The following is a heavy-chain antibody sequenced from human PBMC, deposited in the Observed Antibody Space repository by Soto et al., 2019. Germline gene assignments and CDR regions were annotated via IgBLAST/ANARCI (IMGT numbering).Heavy chain of an antibody. CDR1: GYTFTSYG. CDR3: ARKDYYDSSGSIDDY. D-gene: IGHD3-22*01. J-gene: IGHJ4*02. CDR2: ISAYNGNT. V-gene: IGHV1-18*01. Sequence: QVQLVQSGAEVKKPGASVKVSCKASGYTFTSYGISWVRQASGQGLEWMGWISAYNGNTNYAQKLQGRVTMTTDTSTGTAYMELRSLRSDDTAVYYCARKDYYDSSGSIDDYWGQGTLVTVSS.